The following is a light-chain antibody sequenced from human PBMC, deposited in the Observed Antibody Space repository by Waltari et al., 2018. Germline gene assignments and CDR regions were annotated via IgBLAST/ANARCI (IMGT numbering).Light chain of an antibody. V-gene: IGLV1-40*01. Sequence: QSVLTQPPSVSGAPGQRVTISCSGSSSNIGAGHDVHWYQVFPRAAPKLLIYGNSNRPSGVPGRFSGSKAGTSASLASTGLQAEDEADYYCQSYDSSLTSGVVFGGGTKVTVL. J-gene: IGLJ3*02. CDR3: QSYDSSLTSGVV. CDR1: SSNIGAGHD. CDR2: GNS.